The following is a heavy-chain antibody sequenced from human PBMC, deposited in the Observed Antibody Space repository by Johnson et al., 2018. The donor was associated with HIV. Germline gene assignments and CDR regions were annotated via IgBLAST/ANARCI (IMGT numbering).Heavy chain of an antibody. CDR3: ARDHSRDEAFDI. V-gene: IGHV3-66*01. Sequence: VQLVESGGGLVQPGGSLRLSCAASGFTFSDHYMDWVRQAPGKGLEWVSVIYSGGSTYYADSVKGRFTISRDNSKNTLYLQMNSLRAEDTAGYYCARDHSRDEAFDIWGQGTMVTVSS. D-gene: IGHD5-24*01. CDR1: GFTFSDHY. CDR2: IYSGGST. J-gene: IGHJ3*02.